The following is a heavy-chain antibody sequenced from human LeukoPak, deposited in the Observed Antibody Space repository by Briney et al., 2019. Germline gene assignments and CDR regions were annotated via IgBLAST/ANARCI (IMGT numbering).Heavy chain of an antibody. V-gene: IGHV3-48*01. CDR3: ARDTAPFDY. D-gene: IGHD5-18*01. CDR1: GFTFSSYS. J-gene: IGHJ4*02. CDR2: ISSSSSTI. Sequence: GGSLRLSCAASGFTFSSYSMNWVREAPGRGLEWVSYISSSSSTIYYADSVKGRFTISRDNAKNSLYLQMNSLRAEDTAVYYCARDTAPFDYWGQGTLLTVSS.